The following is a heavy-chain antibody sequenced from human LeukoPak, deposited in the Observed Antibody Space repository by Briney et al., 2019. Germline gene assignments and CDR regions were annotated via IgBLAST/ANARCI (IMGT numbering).Heavy chain of an antibody. Sequence: GASVKVSCKASGYTFTGYYMHWVRQAPGQGLEWMGRINPNSGGTNYAQKFQGRVTMTRDTSTSTAYMELSRLRSDDTAVYYCARDQYDILTGYYNWGQGTLVTVSS. V-gene: IGHV1-2*06. CDR3: ARDQYDILTGYYN. CDR1: GYTFTGYY. J-gene: IGHJ4*02. D-gene: IGHD3-9*01. CDR2: INPNSGGT.